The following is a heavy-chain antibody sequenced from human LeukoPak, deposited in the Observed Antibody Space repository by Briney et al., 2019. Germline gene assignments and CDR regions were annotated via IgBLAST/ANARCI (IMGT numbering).Heavy chain of an antibody. V-gene: IGHV4-34*01. CDR3: AREQATERHSLNWFDP. CDR2: INHSGST. CDR1: GGSFSGYY. D-gene: IGHD5-12*01. Sequence: SETLSLTCAVYGGSFSGYYWSWIRQPPGKGLEWIGEINHSGSTNYNPSLKSRVTISVDTSKNQFSLKLSSVTAADTAVYYCAREQATERHSLNWFDPWGQGTLVTVSS. J-gene: IGHJ5*02.